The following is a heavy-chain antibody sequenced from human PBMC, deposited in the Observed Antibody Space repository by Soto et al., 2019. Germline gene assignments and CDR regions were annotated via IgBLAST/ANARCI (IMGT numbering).Heavy chain of an antibody. CDR2: INPNSGGT. Sequence: ASVKVSCKASGYTFTGYYMHWVRQAPGQGLEWMGWINPNSGGTNYAQKFQGWVTMTRDTSISTAYMELSRLRSDDTAVYYCARGPTEGYCSSTSCPGSHWFDPWGQGTLVTVSS. CDR1: GYTFTGYY. CDR3: ARGPTEGYCSSTSCPGSHWFDP. D-gene: IGHD2-2*01. J-gene: IGHJ5*02. V-gene: IGHV1-2*04.